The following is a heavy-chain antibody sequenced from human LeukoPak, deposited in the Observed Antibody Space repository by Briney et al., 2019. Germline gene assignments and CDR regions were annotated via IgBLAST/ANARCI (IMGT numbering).Heavy chain of an antibody. D-gene: IGHD3-22*01. Sequence: GGSLRLSCAASGFTFSSYEMNWVRQAPGKGLEWVSYISSSGSTIYYADSVKGRFTISRDNARNSLYLQMNSLRAEDTAVYYCARDYYDSSGYYRPFGDWGQGTLVTVSS. CDR2: ISSSGSTI. CDR1: GFTFSSYE. CDR3: ARDYYDSSGYYRPFGD. J-gene: IGHJ4*02. V-gene: IGHV3-48*03.